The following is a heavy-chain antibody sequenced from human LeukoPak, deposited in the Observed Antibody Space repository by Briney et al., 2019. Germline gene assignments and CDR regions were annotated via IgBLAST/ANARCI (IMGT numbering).Heavy chain of an antibody. V-gene: IGHV1-2*02. CDR2: INPNSGGT. CDR3: ARGDSSSWYRFDY. J-gene: IGHJ4*02. Sequence: ASVKVSCKASGYTFTGYYMHWVRQAPGQGLEWMGWINPNSGGTNCAQKFQGRVTMTRDTSISTAYMELSRLRSDDTAVYYCARGDSSSWYRFDYWGQGTLVTVSS. D-gene: IGHD6-13*01. CDR1: GYTFTGYY.